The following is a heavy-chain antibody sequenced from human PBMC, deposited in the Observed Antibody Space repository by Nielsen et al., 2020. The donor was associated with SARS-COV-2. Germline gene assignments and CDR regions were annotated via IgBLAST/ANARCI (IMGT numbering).Heavy chain of an antibody. CDR3: TRQSASYGRFDP. CDR1: GFTFSGSA. CDR2: IRSKANSYAT. Sequence: PGGSLRLSCAASGFTFSGSALHWVRQASGKGLEWVGRIRSKANSYATAYAASVKGRFTISRDDSKNTAYLQMNSLKTEDTAVYYCTRQSASYGRFDPWGQGTLVTVSS. V-gene: IGHV3-73*01. J-gene: IGHJ5*02. D-gene: IGHD1-26*01.